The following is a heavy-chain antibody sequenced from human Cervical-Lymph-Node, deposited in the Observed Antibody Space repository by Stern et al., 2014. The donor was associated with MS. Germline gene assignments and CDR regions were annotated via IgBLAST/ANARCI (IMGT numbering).Heavy chain of an antibody. V-gene: IGHV1-18*01. CDR2: ISGYSGKT. CDR1: GYTFISYG. D-gene: IGHD1-14*01. CDR3: ARAGADSTTHFDY. Sequence: QVQLVQSGAEVKKPGASVKVSCKASGYTFISYGITWVRQAPGQGLEWMGWISGYSGKTDYAQGFQGRVTLTTDTSTSTAYLEVRSLRSYDTAIYYCARAGADSTTHFDYWGQGTLVTVSS. J-gene: IGHJ4*02.